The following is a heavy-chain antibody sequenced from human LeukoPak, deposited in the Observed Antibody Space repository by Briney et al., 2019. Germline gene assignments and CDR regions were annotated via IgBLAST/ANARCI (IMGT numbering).Heavy chain of an antibody. V-gene: IGHV4-59*01. CDR1: GGSISSYY. CDR3: ARVGYYCGSGSYYKPDYYFDY. J-gene: IGHJ4*02. Sequence: SETLSLTCTVSGGSISSYYWSWIRQPPGKGLEWIGYIYYSGSTNYNPSLKSRVTISVDTSKNQFSLKLSSVTAADTAVYYCARVGYYCGSGSYYKPDYYFDYWGQGTLVTVSS. D-gene: IGHD3-10*01. CDR2: IYYSGST.